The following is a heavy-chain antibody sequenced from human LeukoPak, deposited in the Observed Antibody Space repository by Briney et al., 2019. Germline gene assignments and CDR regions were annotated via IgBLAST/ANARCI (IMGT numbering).Heavy chain of an antibody. J-gene: IGHJ1*01. CDR1: GYTFTSYY. D-gene: IGHD6-13*01. Sequence: ASVKVSCKASGYTFTSYYMHWVRQAPGQGLEWMGLMNPTGGSTGYAQKFQGRVTMTRDMSTSTDYMELSSLRSEDTAMYYCARLYSSSWYFYGYFQHWGQGTLVTVSS. V-gene: IGHV1-46*01. CDR2: MNPTGGST. CDR3: ARLYSSSWYFYGYFQH.